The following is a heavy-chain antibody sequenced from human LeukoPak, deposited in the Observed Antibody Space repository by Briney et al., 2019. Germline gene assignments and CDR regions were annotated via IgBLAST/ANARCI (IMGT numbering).Heavy chain of an antibody. CDR3: ARRTGSSSWAYYYGMDV. CDR2: IYYSGST. V-gene: IGHV4-39*01. Sequence: SETLSLTCTVSGGSISSSSYYWGWIRQPPGKGLEWIGSIYYSGSTYYNPSLKSRVTISVDTSKNQFSLKLSSVTAADTAVYYCARRTGSSSWAYYYGMDVWGQGTTVTASS. CDR1: GGSISSSSYY. J-gene: IGHJ6*02. D-gene: IGHD6-13*01.